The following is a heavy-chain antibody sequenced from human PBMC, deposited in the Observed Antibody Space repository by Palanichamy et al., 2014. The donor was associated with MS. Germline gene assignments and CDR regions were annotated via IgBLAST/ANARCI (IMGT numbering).Heavy chain of an antibody. CDR1: GFSFSSYW. CDR2: IDSDENRI. Sequence: EVQLVESGGGLVQPGESLRLSCAASGFSFSSYWMHWVRQAPGKGLVWVSRIDSDENRIDYADSVKGRFTISRDNAKNTVYLQMNSLRVEDTAVYYCARDISPGYFGPWGPGTLVTVSS. D-gene: IGHD5-12*01. V-gene: IGHV3-74*01. CDR3: ARDISPGYFGP. J-gene: IGHJ5*02.